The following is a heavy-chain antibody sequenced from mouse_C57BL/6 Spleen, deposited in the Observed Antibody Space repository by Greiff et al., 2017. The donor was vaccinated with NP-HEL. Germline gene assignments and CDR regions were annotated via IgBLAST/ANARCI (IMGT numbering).Heavy chain of an antibody. Sequence: VQLQQSGPELVKPGASVKISCKASGYSFTGYYMNWVKQSPEKSLEWIGEINPSTGGTTYNQKFKAKATLTVDKSSSTAYMQIKSLTSEDSAVYYCARSRSNYFYFDYWGQGTTLTVAS. J-gene: IGHJ2*01. V-gene: IGHV1-42*01. D-gene: IGHD2-5*01. CDR3: ARSRSNYFYFDY. CDR2: INPSTGGT. CDR1: GYSFTGYY.